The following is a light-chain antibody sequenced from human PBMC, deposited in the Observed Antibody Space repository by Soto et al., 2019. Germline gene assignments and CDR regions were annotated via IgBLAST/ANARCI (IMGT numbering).Light chain of an antibody. Sequence: HSALTQPPSVSGSPGQSVTISCTGTSSDVGSYNRVSWYQQPPGAAPKLMIYEVSNRPSGVPDRFSGSKSGNTASLTISGLQAEDEADYYCNSYTGSSTYVFGTGTKLTVL. CDR3: NSYTGSSTYV. CDR1: SSDVGSYNR. V-gene: IGLV2-18*02. CDR2: EVS. J-gene: IGLJ1*01.